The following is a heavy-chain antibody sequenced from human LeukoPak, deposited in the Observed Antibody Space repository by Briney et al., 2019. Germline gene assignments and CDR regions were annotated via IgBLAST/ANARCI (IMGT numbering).Heavy chain of an antibody. V-gene: IGHV3-74*01. D-gene: IGHD3-10*01. CDR2: INSDGNTT. J-gene: IGHJ4*02. CDR3: TRDITLTRGGRSYY. CDR1: GFTFSSYG. Sequence: GGSLRLSCAASGFTFSSYGMYWVRQAPGKGLVWVSRINSDGNTTNYADSVKGRFTITRDNAKNTLYLQMNSLRAEDTAVYYCTRDITLTRGGRSYYWGQGTPVT.